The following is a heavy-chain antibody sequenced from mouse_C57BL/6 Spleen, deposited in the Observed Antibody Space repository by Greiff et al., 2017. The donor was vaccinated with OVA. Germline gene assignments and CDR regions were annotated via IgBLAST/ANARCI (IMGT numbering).Heavy chain of an antibody. V-gene: IGHV1-52*01. J-gene: IGHJ1*03. Sequence: VQLQQPGAELVRPGSSVKLSCKASGYTFTSYWMHWVKQRPIQGLEWIGNIDPSDSETHYNQKFKDKATLTVDKSSSTAYMQLSSLTSEDSAVYYCARRGGMITTVVGYFDVWGTGTTVTVSS. CDR2: IDPSDSET. CDR1: GYTFTSYW. D-gene: IGHD1-1*01. CDR3: ARRGGMITTVVGYFDV.